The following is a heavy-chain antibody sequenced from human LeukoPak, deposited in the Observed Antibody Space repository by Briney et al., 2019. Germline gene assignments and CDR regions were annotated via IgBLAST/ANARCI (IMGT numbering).Heavy chain of an antibody. Sequence: SETLSLICTVSGGSISSGDFYWTWIRQHPGKGLEWIGYIYYSGSTYYNPSLKSRITISIDTSESLFSLNLSSVTAADTAVYYCARRTSEAPGWFFDLWGRGTLVTVSS. CDR2: IYYSGST. V-gene: IGHV4-31*03. CDR1: GGSISSGDFY. J-gene: IGHJ2*01. CDR3: ARRTSEAPGWFFDL.